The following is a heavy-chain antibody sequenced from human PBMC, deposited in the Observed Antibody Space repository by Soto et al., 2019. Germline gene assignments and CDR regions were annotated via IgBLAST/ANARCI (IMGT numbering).Heavy chain of an antibody. CDR2: IYYSGST. CDR3: AREGDINWFDP. Sequence: SETLSLTCTVSGGSISSYYWSWIRQPPGKGLEWIGYIYYSGSTNYNPSLKSRVTISVDTSKNQFSLKLSSVTAADTAVYYCAREGDINWFDPWGQGTLVTVSS. CDR1: GGSISSYY. V-gene: IGHV4-59*01. J-gene: IGHJ5*02. D-gene: IGHD2-15*01.